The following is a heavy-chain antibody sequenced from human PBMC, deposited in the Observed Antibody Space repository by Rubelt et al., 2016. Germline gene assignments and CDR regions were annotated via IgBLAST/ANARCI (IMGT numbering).Heavy chain of an antibody. CDR1: SDSISSYY. V-gene: IGHV4-4*07. J-gene: IGHJ5*01. Sequence: QVQLQESGPGLVKPSETLSLICTVSSDSISSYYWSWIRQPAGQGLEWIGRMYTSGSPNYNPPLQSRVTLSVYTSKSQFSLKLSSVTAADTAVYYCAGLSYTSGSYYSYDSWGQGTLVTVSS. CDR3: AGLSYTSGSYYSYDS. D-gene: IGHD3-10*01. CDR2: MYTSGSP.